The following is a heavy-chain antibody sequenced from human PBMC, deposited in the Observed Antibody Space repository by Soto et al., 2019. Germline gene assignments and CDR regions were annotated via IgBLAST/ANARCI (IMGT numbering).Heavy chain of an antibody. CDR2: IKSNTDGRRT. J-gene: IGHJ4*02. D-gene: IGHD2-15*01. V-gene: IGHV3-15*01. CDR1: GFTFSNAW. CDR3: STAEYAGGGSDCFDY. Sequence: GGSLRLSCAASGFTFSNAWMSWVRQAPGKGLEWVCRIKSNTDGRRTEYAAHVKSRFTISRDDSKNTLYLQMKSLKTEDTAVYYCSTAEYAGGGSDCFDYWGQGTLVTVSS.